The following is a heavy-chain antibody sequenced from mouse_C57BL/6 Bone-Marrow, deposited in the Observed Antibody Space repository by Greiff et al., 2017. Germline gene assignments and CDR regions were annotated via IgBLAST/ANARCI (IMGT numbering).Heavy chain of an antibody. V-gene: IGHV5-4*01. CDR1: GFTFSSYA. D-gene: IGHD1-1*01. CDR3: ARESFYYCSSRGFDY. CDR2: ISDGGSYT. Sequence: EVQVVESGGGLVKPGGSLKLSCAASGFTFSSYAMSWVRQTPEKRLEWVATISDGGSYTYYPDNVKGRFTISRDNAKNNLYLQMSHLTSEDTAIYYCARESFYYCSSRGFDYWGQGTTLTVSS. J-gene: IGHJ2*01.